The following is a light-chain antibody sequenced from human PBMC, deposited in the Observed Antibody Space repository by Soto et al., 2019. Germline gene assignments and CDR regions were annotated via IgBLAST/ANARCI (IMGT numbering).Light chain of an antibody. V-gene: IGKV3-15*01. Sequence: EIVMTQSPATVSVSPGERATLYCRASQSVGNNLAWYQQKPGQAPSPFIFGASVRATGVPDTFSGSGSGTEFTLSISNLQSEDSAVYYCQQHESWPPLFTFGQGTKVDIK. J-gene: IGKJ2*01. CDR1: QSVGNN. CDR2: GAS. CDR3: QQHESWPPLFT.